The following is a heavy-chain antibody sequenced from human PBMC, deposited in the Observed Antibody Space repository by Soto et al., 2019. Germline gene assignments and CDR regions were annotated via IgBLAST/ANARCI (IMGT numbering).Heavy chain of an antibody. CDR2: MYHSGST. V-gene: IGHV4-4*02. D-gene: IGHD6-19*01. CDR1: GGSISSSNW. CDR3: ARGKRKAVAGTLLDY. J-gene: IGHJ4*02. Sequence: QVQLQESGPGLVKPSGTLSLTCAVSGGSISSSNWWSWVRQPPGKGLEWIGEMYHSGSTNYNPSLTSRVTISVDKSRNQFSLKLSSVTAADTAVYYCARGKRKAVAGTLLDYWGQGTLLTVSS.